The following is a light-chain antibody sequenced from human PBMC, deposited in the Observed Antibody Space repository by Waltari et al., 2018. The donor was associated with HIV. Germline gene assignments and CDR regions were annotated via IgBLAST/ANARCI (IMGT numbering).Light chain of an antibody. CDR1: GSNIGSNS. V-gene: IGLV1-47*01. J-gene: IGLJ3*02. CDR2: RNN. Sequence: QSILTQPPSTSGTPGQRVTISCSGSGSNIGSNSVSWYQLLLGTAPKLLIYRNNQRPSGVPDRFSGSTSATSASLTIGGLRSEDEADYYCAAWDDSLSGPVFGGGTKLTVL. CDR3: AAWDDSLSGPV.